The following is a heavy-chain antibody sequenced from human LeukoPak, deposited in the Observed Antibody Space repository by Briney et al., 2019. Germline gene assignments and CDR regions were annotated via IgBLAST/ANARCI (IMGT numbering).Heavy chain of an antibody. V-gene: IGHV4-61*01. CDR2: NMNT. J-gene: IGHJ4*02. D-gene: IGHD2-8*01. Sequence: SETLSLTCIVSGASFSSGYHHWSWIRQAPGKGLEWIVHNMNTYYNPSLKSRVTISIDTSKNQFALMLSTVTAADTAIYYCATYYVNGAGRGHWGPGTLVTVSS. CDR1: GASFSSGYHH. CDR3: ATYYVNGAGRGH.